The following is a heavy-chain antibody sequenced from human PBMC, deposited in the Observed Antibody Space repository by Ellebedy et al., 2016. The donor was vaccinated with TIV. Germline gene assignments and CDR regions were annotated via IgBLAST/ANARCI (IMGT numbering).Heavy chain of an antibody. J-gene: IGHJ6*02. CDR1: EYTFTNYY. CDR2: VSPSGYST. CDR3: ARDIRVLYYAMDV. Sequence: AASVKVSCKASEYTFTNYYMHWVRQAPGQGLEWMGIVSPSGYSTNYARNFQGRVTMTMDTSTRTVYMELSSLRSEDTAVYYCARDIRVLYYAMDVWGQGTTVTVSS. D-gene: IGHD1-1*01. V-gene: IGHV1-46*01.